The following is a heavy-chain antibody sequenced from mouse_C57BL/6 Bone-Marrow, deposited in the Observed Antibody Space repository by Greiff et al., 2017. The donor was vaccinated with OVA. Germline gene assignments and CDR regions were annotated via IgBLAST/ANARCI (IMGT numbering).Heavy chain of an antibody. CDR1: GYTFTSYW. Sequence: QVQLQQPGAELVKPGASVMLSCKASGYTFTSYWLHWVKQRPGQGLEWIGMILPNSGSTNYNEKFKSKATLTVDNSSSTAYMQLSSLATEDSAVYYCAREAGKGDFDYWGQGTTLTVSS. CDR2: ILPNSGST. D-gene: IGHD4-1*01. V-gene: IGHV1-64*01. CDR3: AREAGKGDFDY. J-gene: IGHJ2*01.